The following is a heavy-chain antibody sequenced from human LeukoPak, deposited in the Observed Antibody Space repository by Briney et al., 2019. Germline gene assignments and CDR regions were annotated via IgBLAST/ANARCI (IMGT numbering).Heavy chain of an antibody. CDR2: IYYSGST. CDR3: ARGISSSWGYGY. Sequence: PSETLSLTCTVSGGSISSHYWSRIRQPPGKGLEWIGYIYYSGSTNYTPSLKSRVTISVDTSKNQFSLKLSSVTAADTAVYYCARGISSSWGYGYWGQGTLVTVSS. D-gene: IGHD6-13*01. J-gene: IGHJ4*02. V-gene: IGHV4-59*11. CDR1: GGSISSHY.